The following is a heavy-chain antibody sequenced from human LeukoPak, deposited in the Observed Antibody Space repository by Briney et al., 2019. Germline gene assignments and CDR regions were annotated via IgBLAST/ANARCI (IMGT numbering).Heavy chain of an antibody. CDR1: GYSISSGYY. D-gene: IGHD2-2*01. V-gene: IGHV4-38-2*02. J-gene: IGHJ6*03. CDR2: IYHSGST. CDR3: ARAGDQMPHYYYYYMDV. Sequence: SETLSLTCTVSGYSISSGYYWGWIRPPPGKGLEWIGSIYHSGSTYYNPSLKSRVTISVDTSKNQFSLKLSSVTAADTAVYYCARAGDQMPHYYYYYMDVWGKGTTVTLSS.